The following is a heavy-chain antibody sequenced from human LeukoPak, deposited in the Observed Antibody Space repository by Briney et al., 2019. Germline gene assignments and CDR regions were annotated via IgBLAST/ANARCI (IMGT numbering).Heavy chain of an antibody. CDR1: GFTFSSYG. V-gene: IGHV3-30*02. CDR2: IRYDGSNK. CDR3: AKSKVTYDFWSGYFLD. J-gene: IGHJ4*02. Sequence: GGSLRLSCAASGFTFSSYGMHWVRQAPGKGLEWVAFIRYDGSNKYYADSVKGRFTISRDNSKNTLYLQMNSLRAEDTAVYYCAKSKVTYDFWSGYFLDWGQGTLVTVSS. D-gene: IGHD3-3*01.